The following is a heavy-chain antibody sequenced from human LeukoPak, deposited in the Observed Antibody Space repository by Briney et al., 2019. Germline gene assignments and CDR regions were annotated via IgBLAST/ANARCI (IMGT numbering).Heavy chain of an antibody. J-gene: IGHJ6*03. D-gene: IGHD2-2*01. Sequence: PGGSLRLSCAPSGFTFSGYYMSWIRQAPGKGLEWVSSISSSSSIYYADSVKGRFTIPKDNAKNSLYLQMNSLRAEETAVYYCARGIVVVPAALFTDYMDVWGKGTTVTVSS. CDR1: GFTFSGYY. CDR2: ISSSSSI. CDR3: ARGIVVVPAALFTDYMDV. V-gene: IGHV3-69-1*01.